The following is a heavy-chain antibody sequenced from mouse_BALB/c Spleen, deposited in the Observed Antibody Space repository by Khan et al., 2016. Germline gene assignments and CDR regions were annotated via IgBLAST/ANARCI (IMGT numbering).Heavy chain of an antibody. V-gene: IGHV1-15*01. CDR1: GYTFTDYE. CDR2: IHPGNGGT. J-gene: IGHJ2*01. D-gene: IGHD2-14*01. CDR3: TKGVRRGHYFGY. Sequence: QVRLQQSGAELVRPGASVKLSCKALGYTFTDYEIHWVKQTPVHGLEWIGAIHPGNGGTAYNQKIKGKATLTADKSSSTAYMALSSLTSADSADSYCTKGVRRGHYFGYWGQGTTLTVSP.